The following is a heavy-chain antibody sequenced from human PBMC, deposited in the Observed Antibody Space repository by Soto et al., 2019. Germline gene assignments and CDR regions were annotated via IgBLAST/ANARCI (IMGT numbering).Heavy chain of an antibody. CDR1: GGSISSGDYY. V-gene: IGHV4-30-4*01. D-gene: IGHD3-10*01. J-gene: IGHJ6*02. CDR2: IYYSGST. CDR3: ARDRGLWFGELSDPYYGMDV. Sequence: QVQLQESGPGLVKPSQTLSLTCTVSGGSISSGDYYWSWIRQPPGKGLEWIGYIYYSGSTYYNPSLKSRVTISVDTSKNQFSLKLSSVTAADTAVYYCARDRGLWFGELSDPYYGMDVWGQGTTVTVS.